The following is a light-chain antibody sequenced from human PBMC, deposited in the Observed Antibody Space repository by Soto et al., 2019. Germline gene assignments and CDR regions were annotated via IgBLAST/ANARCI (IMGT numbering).Light chain of an antibody. CDR1: GSSIGTNT. CDR2: GDN. J-gene: IGLJ2*01. Sequence: QSVLTQPPSASGTPGQRVTISCSGSGSSIGTNTVNWYRQLPGTAPKLLIYGDNQRPSGVPDRFSGSKSGTSASLAISGLQSEDEDEDYCAAWDGSLNNVLFGGGTKLTVL. CDR3: AAWDGSLNNVL. V-gene: IGLV1-44*01.